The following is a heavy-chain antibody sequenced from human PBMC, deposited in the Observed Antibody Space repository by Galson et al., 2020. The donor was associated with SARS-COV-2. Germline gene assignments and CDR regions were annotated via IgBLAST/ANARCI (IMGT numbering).Heavy chain of an antibody. CDR2: IYYSGLS. J-gene: IGHJ4*02. Sequence: ETSETLSLTCTVSGDSINSHYWSWIRQPPGKGLEWIGYIYYSGLSNYNPSLESRVSISIDTSRTQFPLKLSSVTAADTAVDYCARVEMTTRHFEYWGQGTLVTVSS. CDR3: ARVEMTTRHFEY. V-gene: IGHV4-59*11. D-gene: IGHD4-17*01. CDR1: GDSINSHY.